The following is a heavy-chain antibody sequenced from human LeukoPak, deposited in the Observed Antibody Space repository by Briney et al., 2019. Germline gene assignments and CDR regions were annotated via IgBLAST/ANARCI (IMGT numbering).Heavy chain of an antibody. V-gene: IGHV3-21*01. Sequence: GGSLRLSCAASGSTFSSYSMNWVRQAPGKGLEWVSSISSSSSYIYYADSVKGRFTISRDNAKNSLYLQMNSLRAEDTAVYYCAMSRDYYDSSGYLGNWGQGTLVTVSS. J-gene: IGHJ4*02. CDR2: ISSSSSYI. CDR3: AMSRDYYDSSGYLGN. D-gene: IGHD3-22*01. CDR1: GSTFSSYS.